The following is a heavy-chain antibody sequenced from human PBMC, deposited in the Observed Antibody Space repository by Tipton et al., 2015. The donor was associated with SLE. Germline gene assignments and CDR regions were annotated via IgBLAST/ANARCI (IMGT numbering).Heavy chain of an antibody. CDR1: GGSMNNQY. V-gene: IGHV4-59*11. CDR3: AREGLSPYYYDSSGYFRPWYFDY. CDR2: IYSTGTS. Sequence: TLSLTCTVSGGSMNNQYWSWIRQSPGKGLEWIAYIYSTGTSDFKPALKSRVTISIDTSKKQFSLKLNSVTAADTAVYYCAREGLSPYYYDSSGYFRPWYFDYWGQGRLVTVSS. D-gene: IGHD3-22*01. J-gene: IGHJ4*02.